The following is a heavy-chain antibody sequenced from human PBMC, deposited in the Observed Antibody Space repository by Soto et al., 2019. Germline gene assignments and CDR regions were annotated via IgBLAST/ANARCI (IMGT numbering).Heavy chain of an antibody. Sequence: GASVKVSCKASGGTFSSYAISWVRQAPGQGLEWMGGIIPIFGTANYAQKFQGRVTITADESTSTAYMELSSLRSEDTAVYYCARDLGDSLTAGPGYWGQGTLVTVSS. CDR1: GGTFSSYA. CDR3: ARDLGDSLTAGPGY. V-gene: IGHV1-69*13. CDR2: IIPIFGTA. J-gene: IGHJ4*02. D-gene: IGHD6-13*01.